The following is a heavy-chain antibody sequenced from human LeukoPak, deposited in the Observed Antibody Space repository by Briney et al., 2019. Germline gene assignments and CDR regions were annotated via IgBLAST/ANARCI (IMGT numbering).Heavy chain of an antibody. CDR2: FSGSGGNT. D-gene: IGHD2-15*01. CDR3: AKSGLNRFDY. J-gene: IGHJ4*02. Sequence: VGSLRLSCAASGFSFSNYNMNWVRQAPGKGLEWVSAFSGSGGNTYYADSVKGRFTISRDNSKNTLYLQMNSLRAEDTAVYYCAKSGLNRFDYWGQGTLVTVSS. V-gene: IGHV3-23*01. CDR1: GFSFSNYN.